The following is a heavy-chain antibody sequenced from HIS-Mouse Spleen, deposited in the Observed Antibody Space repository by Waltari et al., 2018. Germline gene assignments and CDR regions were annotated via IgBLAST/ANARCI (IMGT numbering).Heavy chain of an antibody. D-gene: IGHD6-13*01. CDR3: AREIPYSSSWYDWYFDL. CDR2: IYYSGST. J-gene: IGHJ2*01. CDR1: GGSISSSSYY. Sequence: QLQLQESGPGLVKPSEPLSLPCTASGGSISSSSYYRAWIRQPPGKGLEWIGSIYYSGSTYYNPSLKSRVTISVDTSKNQFSLKLSSVTAADTAVYYCAREIPYSSSWYDWYFDLWGRGTLVTVSS. V-gene: IGHV4-39*07.